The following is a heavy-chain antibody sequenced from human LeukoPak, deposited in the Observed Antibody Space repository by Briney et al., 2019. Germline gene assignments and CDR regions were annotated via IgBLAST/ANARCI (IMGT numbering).Heavy chain of an antibody. Sequence: GASVKVSCKASGYTFTSYYMHWVRQAPGQGLEWMGIINPSGGSTSYAQKFQDRVTITRDRSMSTAYMELSSLRSEDTAMYYCASVTGYYDSKDDTKNAFDIWGQGTMVTVSS. CDR3: ASVTGYYDSKDDTKNAFDI. V-gene: IGHV1-46*01. D-gene: IGHD3-22*01. CDR2: INPSGGST. CDR1: GYTFTSYY. J-gene: IGHJ3*02.